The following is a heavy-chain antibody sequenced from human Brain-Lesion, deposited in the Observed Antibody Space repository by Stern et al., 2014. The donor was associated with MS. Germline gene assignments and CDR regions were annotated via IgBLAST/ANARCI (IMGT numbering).Heavy chain of an antibody. CDR1: GGSISSGSYY. V-gene: IGHV4-61*02. J-gene: IGHJ3*02. CDR3: ASVYYYGSGSYAFDI. D-gene: IGHD3-10*01. CDR2: IYTSGIT. Sequence: QVQLQESGPGLVKPSQTLSLTCTVSGGSISSGSYYWSWIRQPAGTGLEWIGRIYTSGITNSNPSLKSRVTISVDPSKTHFSLKLSSVTAADTAVYYCASVYYYGSGSYAFDIWGQGTMVTVSS.